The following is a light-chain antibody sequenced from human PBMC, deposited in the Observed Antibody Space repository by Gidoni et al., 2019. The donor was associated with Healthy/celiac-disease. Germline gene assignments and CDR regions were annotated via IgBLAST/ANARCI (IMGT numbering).Light chain of an antibody. J-gene: IGKJ1*01. CDR1: QSISNY. Sequence: DIQMTQSPSSLSASVGDRVNITCRASQSISNYLNWYQQKPGKAPKLLIYAASSLQSGVPSRFSGSGSGTDFTLTISSLQPEDFATYYCQQSYSTPQTFGQGTKVEIK. CDR2: AAS. V-gene: IGKV1-39*01. CDR3: QQSYSTPQT.